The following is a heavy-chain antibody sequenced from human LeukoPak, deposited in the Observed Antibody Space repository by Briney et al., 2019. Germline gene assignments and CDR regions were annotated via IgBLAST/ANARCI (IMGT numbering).Heavy chain of an antibody. J-gene: IGHJ4*02. CDR3: ARDGDVSGRYSQFDN. Sequence: GGSLRLSCAASGFTFSSHWMHWVRQAPGKGLVWVSRINSDGSTTTYADSVKGRFTISRDNAKNTVYLQMNSLTAEDTAVYYCARDGDVSGRYSQFDNWGQGTLVTVSS. CDR1: GFTFSSHW. D-gene: IGHD3-10*01. V-gene: IGHV3-74*01. CDR2: INSDGSTT.